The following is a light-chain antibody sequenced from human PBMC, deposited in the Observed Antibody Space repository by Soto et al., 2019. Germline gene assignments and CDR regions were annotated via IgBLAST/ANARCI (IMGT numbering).Light chain of an antibody. Sequence: QSALTQPASVSGSPGQSITISCTGTSSDVGAYNYVSWYQQHPGKAPKLMIFEVTNRPSGVSDRFSGSKSGDTASLTISGLQAEDEADYYCSSYTTSSTLYVFGPGTKVTVL. CDR1: SSDVGAYNY. J-gene: IGLJ1*01. CDR2: EVT. V-gene: IGLV2-14*01. CDR3: SSYTTSSTLYV.